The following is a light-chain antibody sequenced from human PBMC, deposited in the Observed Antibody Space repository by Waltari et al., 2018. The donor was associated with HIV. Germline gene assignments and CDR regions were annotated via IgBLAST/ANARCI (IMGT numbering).Light chain of an antibody. CDR1: QTVIGN. CDR2: GAS. V-gene: IGKV3-15*01. Sequence: EIVMTQSPATLSVSPGERATLSCRASQTVIGNLPWYQQKPGQAPRVLVYGASARAAGVPARFTGSGSGTEFTLTISTMQSEDVAVYYCQQYNYWPPYTFGQGTKLEIK. J-gene: IGKJ2*01. CDR3: QQYNYWPPYT.